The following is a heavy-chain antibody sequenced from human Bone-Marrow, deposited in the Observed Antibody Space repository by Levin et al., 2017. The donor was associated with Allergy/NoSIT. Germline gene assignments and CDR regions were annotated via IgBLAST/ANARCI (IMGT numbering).Heavy chain of an antibody. CDR3: AKCLRGSGSYYQYYFDY. V-gene: IGHV3-23*01. J-gene: IGHJ4*02. D-gene: IGHD3-10*01. Sequence: GGSLRLSCAASGFTFSSYAMSWVRQAPGKGLEWVSAISGSGGSTYYADSVKGRFTISRDNSKNTLYLQMNSLRAEDTAVYYCAKCLRGSGSYYQYYFDYWGQGTLVTVSS. CDR2: ISGSGGST. CDR1: GFTFSSYA.